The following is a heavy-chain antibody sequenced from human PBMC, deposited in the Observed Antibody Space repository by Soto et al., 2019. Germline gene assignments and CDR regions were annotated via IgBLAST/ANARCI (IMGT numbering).Heavy chain of an antibody. D-gene: IGHD3-9*01. CDR1: GFTFSSYA. J-gene: IGHJ5*02. V-gene: IGHV3-23*01. CDR2: ISGSGGST. Sequence: PGGSLRLSCAASGFTFSSYAMSWVRQAPGKGLEWVSAISGSGGSTYYADSVKGRFTISRDNSKNTLYLQTNSLRAEDTAVYYCAKILVIPDWFDPWGKGTLVTVSS. CDR3: AKILVIPDWFDP.